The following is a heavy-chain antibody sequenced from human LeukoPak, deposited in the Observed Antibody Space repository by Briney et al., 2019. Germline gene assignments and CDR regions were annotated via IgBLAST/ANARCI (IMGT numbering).Heavy chain of an antibody. CDR2: IKEDGSEE. CDR1: GFRFSRHW. CDR3: AKERWQQLHFDY. Sequence: GGSLRLSCAAAGFRFSRHWMSWVRQVTGKGLECVAKIKEDGSEEHYVDSVKGRFTISRDNAKNSLYLQMNSLRAEDTAVYYCAKERWQQLHFDYWGQGTLVTVSS. V-gene: IGHV3-7*01. J-gene: IGHJ4*02. D-gene: IGHD6-13*01.